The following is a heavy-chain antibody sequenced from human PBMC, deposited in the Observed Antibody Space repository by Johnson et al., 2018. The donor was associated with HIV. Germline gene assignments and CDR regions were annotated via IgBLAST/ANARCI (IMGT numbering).Heavy chain of an antibody. CDR1: GFTFSNAW. V-gene: IGHV3-30*14. D-gene: IGHD6-13*01. CDR3: ALSTSWSIAFDI. Sequence: QVQLVESGGGLVQPGGSLRLSCAASGFTFSNAWMSWVRQAPGKGLEWVAVISYDGSNKYYADSVKGRFTISRDNSDNTLFLQMNSLRADDTAMYYCALSTSWSIAFDIWGQGTMVTVSS. J-gene: IGHJ3*02. CDR2: ISYDGSNK.